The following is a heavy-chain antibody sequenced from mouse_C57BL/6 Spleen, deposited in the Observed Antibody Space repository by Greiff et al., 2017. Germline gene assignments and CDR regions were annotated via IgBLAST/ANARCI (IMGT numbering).Heavy chain of an antibody. D-gene: IGHD2-1*01. V-gene: IGHV1-81*01. CDR2: IYPRSGNT. CDR3: ARIAMVTTDRYYFDY. CDR1: GYTFTSYG. J-gene: IGHJ2*01. Sequence: QVQLKQSGAELARPGASVKLSCKASGYTFTSYGISWVKQRTGQGLEWIGEIYPRSGNTYYNEKFKGKATLTADKSSSTAYMELRSLTSEDSAVYFCARIAMVTTDRYYFDYWGQGTTLTVSS.